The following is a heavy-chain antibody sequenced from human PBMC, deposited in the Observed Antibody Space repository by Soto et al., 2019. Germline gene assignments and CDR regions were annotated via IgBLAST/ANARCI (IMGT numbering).Heavy chain of an antibody. CDR2: TSFDGTKK. CDR1: GFSFGTYG. V-gene: IGHV3-33*01. CDR3: AREAPWAVAGSSYFDY. Sequence: QEQLVQSGGGVVQPGRSLRLSCAASGFSFGTYGIHWVRQAPGKGLEWLAVTSFDGTKKYSSASVKGRLTVSRDTSNNTVYLRMSSLRVEDTAVYYCAREAPWAVAGSSYFDYWGQGTLVTVSS. D-gene: IGHD6-19*01. J-gene: IGHJ4*02.